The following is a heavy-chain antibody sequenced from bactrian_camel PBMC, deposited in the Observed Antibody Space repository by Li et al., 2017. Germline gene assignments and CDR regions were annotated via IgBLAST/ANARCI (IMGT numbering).Heavy chain of an antibody. CDR1: GYIISDPC. CDR2: KYTSLGIS. CDR3: AADPTHCGSWHFDDYNY. J-gene: IGHJ4*01. D-gene: IGHD6*01. V-gene: IGHV3S53*01. Sequence: HVQLVESGGDLVRPGGSLRLSCAVSGYIISDPCMGWFRQAPGKERETVAAKYTSLGISYYADSAKGRFTISQDNAKNTVYLQMTSLKPEDTAMYYCAADPTHCGSWHFDDYNYWGQGTQVTVSS.